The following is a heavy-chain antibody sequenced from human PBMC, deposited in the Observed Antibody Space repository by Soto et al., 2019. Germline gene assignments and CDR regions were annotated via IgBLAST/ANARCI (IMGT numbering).Heavy chain of an antibody. J-gene: IGHJ4*02. V-gene: IGHV1-69*13. CDR3: ANYASVGAFDY. Sequence: SVKVSCKASGGTFSSYAISWVRQAPGQGLEWMGGIIPIFGTANYAQKFQGRVTITADESTSTAYMELSSLRSEDTAVYCCANYASVGAFDYWGQGTLVTVSS. CDR2: IIPIFGTA. CDR1: GGTFSSYA. D-gene: IGHD1-26*01.